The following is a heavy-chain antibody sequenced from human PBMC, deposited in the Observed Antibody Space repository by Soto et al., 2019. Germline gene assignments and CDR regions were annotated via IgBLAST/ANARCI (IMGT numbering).Heavy chain of an antibody. Sequence: GGSLRLSCAASGFTFSDYPIHWVRQAPGKGLEWVAVISYDGRVKYYVDSVKGRFTISRDDSKNTLYLQMNSLRVDDTAVYCCARDFIVGAPDYFDYWGQGTLVTVSS. CDR3: ARDFIVGAPDYFDY. J-gene: IGHJ4*02. CDR2: ISYDGRVK. CDR1: GFTFSDYP. V-gene: IGHV3-30*04. D-gene: IGHD1-26*01.